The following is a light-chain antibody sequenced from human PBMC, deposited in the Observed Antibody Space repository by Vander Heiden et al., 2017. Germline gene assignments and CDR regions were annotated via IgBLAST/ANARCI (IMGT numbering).Light chain of an antibody. CDR3: QQYSSYPRT. V-gene: IGKV1D-16*01. Sequence: DIQMTQSPSSLSASVGDRVTTSCRASQGVRRWIAWYQQKPGKAPKSLMVASYHLQSGVPSRFSGRGYGTEFTLTIDSLQHEDFATYYCQQYSSYPRTFGGGTKVEIK. CDR1: QGVRRW. J-gene: IGKJ4*01. CDR2: ASY.